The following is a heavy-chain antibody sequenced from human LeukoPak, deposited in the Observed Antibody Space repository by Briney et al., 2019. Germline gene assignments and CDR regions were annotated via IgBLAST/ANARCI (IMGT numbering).Heavy chain of an antibody. CDR2: ISSNGGST. J-gene: IGHJ4*02. CDR1: GFTFSSYA. V-gene: IGHV3-64D*06. D-gene: IGHD3-9*01. CDR3: VKDLLRYFDYISGPLGY. Sequence: GGFLRLSCSASGFTFSSYAMHWVRQAPGKGLEYVSAISSNGGSTYYADSVKGRFTISRDNSKNTLYLQMSSLRAEDTAVYYCVKDLLRYFDYISGPLGYWGQGTLVTVSS.